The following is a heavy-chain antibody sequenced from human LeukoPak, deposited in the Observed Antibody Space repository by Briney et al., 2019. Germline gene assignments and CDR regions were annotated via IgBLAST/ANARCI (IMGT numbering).Heavy chain of an antibody. D-gene: IGHD3-10*01. CDR1: GGSISSYY. CDR2: IHYSGST. V-gene: IGHV4-59*08. J-gene: IGHJ6*03. Sequence: PSETLSLTCTVSGGSISSYYWSWIRQPPGKGLEWIGYIHYSGSTNYNPSLKSRLTISVDTPKNQFSLKLSSVTAADTAVYYCARLLGVIRGFRYMDVWGKGTTVTISS. CDR3: ARLLGVIRGFRYMDV.